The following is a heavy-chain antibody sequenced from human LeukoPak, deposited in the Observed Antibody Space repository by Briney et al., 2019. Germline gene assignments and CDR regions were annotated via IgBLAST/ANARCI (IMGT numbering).Heavy chain of an antibody. Sequence: SETLSLTCTVSGDSIGSFYRSWIRQPPGKGLEWIGNIYYSGNTNYNPSLKSRVTISVDTSKNQFSLKLTSVTAADTAIYYCARPARYCSGGSCWDSWGQGTLVTVSS. V-gene: IGHV4-59*01. CDR1: GDSIGSFY. CDR3: ARPARYCSGGSCWDS. J-gene: IGHJ4*02. D-gene: IGHD2-15*01. CDR2: IYYSGNT.